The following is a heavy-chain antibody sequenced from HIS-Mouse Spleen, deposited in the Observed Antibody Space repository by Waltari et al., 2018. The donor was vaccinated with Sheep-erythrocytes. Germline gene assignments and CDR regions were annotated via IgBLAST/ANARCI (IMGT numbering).Heavy chain of an antibody. V-gene: IGHV3-48*01. J-gene: IGHJ1*01. D-gene: IGHD6-6*01. Sequence: GRFTISRDNAKNSLYLQMNSLRAEDTAVYYCARDSSSSLNFQHWGQGTLVTVSS. CDR3: ARDSSSSLNFQH.